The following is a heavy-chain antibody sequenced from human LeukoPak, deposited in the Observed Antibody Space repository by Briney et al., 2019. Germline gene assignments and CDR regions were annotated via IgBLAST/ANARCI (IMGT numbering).Heavy chain of an antibody. D-gene: IGHD3-3*01. V-gene: IGHV4-39*01. CDR1: GGSISSSSYY. Sequence: SETLSLTCTVSGGSISSSSYYWGWIRQPPGKGLEWIGSIYYSGSTYYNPSLKSRVTISVDTSKNQFSLKLSSVTAADTAVYYCARLHCITIFGVVEYYFDYWGQGTLVTVSS. CDR3: ARLHCITIFGVVEYYFDY. J-gene: IGHJ4*02. CDR2: IYYSGST.